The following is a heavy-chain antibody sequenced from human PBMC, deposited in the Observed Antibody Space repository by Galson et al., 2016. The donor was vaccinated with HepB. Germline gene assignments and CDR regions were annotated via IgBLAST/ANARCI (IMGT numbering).Heavy chain of an antibody. J-gene: IGHJ5*02. CDR1: GGSITSGGYY. V-gene: IGHV4-31*03. CDR3: ARALGSSSSGGVDWFDP. CDR2: ISYSGTT. Sequence: TLSLTCTVSGGSITSGGYYWSWIRQHPGKGLEWIGHISYSGTTYYNSSLQSRVTISVDTSKNHFSLKLSSVTAADTAVYYCARALGSSSSGGVDWFDPWGQGTLVTVSS. D-gene: IGHD6-6*01.